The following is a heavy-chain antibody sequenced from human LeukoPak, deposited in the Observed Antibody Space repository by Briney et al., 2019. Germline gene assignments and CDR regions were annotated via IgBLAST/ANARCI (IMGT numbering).Heavy chain of an antibody. D-gene: IGHD6-19*01. Sequence: GGSLRLSCAASGFTFSDYSMSWVRQAPGKGLEWVSIISGSGGITYYADSVKGRFTISRDNSKNTLYMQMNSLRAEDTAVYYCAKLIAVADSDYWGQGTLVTVSS. CDR2: ISGSGGIT. J-gene: IGHJ4*02. V-gene: IGHV3-23*01. CDR3: AKLIAVADSDY. CDR1: GFTFSDYS.